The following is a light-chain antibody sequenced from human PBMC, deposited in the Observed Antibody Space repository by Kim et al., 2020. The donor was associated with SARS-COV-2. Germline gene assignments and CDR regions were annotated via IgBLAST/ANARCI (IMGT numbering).Light chain of an antibody. CDR3: QHYNSYPLT. J-gene: IGKJ4*01. CDR1: QDITNR. Sequence: AFVGDRVTITCRASQDITNRLAWFQQKPGEAPKSLIYAASNLQSGVPSRFSGSGSETVFTLTISSLQPEDVATYYCQHYNSYPLTFGGGTKVDIK. CDR2: AAS. V-gene: IGKV1-16*01.